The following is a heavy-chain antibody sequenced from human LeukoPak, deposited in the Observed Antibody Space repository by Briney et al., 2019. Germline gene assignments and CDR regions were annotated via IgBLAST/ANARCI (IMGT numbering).Heavy chain of an antibody. D-gene: IGHD1-26*01. V-gene: IGHV3-33*06. CDR1: GFTFSSYG. J-gene: IGHJ4*02. Sequence: PGRSLRLSCAASGFTFSSYGMHWVRQAPGKGLEWVAVIWYDGSNKYYADSVKGRFTISRDNSKNTLYLQMNSLRAEDTAVYYCAKDQSGSGDLFDYWGQGTLVTVSS. CDR2: IWYDGSNK. CDR3: AKDQSGSGDLFDY.